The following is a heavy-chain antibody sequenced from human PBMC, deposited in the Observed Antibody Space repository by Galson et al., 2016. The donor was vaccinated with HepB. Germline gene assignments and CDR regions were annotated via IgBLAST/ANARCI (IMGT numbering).Heavy chain of an antibody. CDR1: GFTFSSSA. J-gene: IGHJ4*02. V-gene: IGHV3-30-3*01. Sequence: SLRLSCAASGFTFSSSAMHWVRQAPGKGLEWVAVISFDGSNNFYADSVKGRFTISRDNSKNTLYLQMNSLRAEDTAVYYCARDDDYVWGTYRYTRTVPQYYFDYWGQGTLVTVSS. D-gene: IGHD3-16*02. CDR2: ISFDGSNN. CDR3: ARDDDYVWGTYRYTRTVPQYYFDY.